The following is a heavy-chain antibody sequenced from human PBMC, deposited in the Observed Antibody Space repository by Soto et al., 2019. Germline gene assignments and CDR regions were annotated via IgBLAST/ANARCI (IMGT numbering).Heavy chain of an antibody. J-gene: IGHJ6*02. CDR3: ARFIVEIGAAGWGRPMDV. D-gene: IGHD2-15*01. CDR1: GLTFSSHV. CDR2: ITESCSGA. Sequence: PGGSPRLPCAASGLTFSSHVMTWLRLASGKGLGWVSTITESCSGAYVASVKGRFTISRDNSKNALFLQMNSLTAEDTAVYDCARFIVEIGAAGWGRPMDVWVQGTTVTVSS. V-gene: IGHV3-23*01.